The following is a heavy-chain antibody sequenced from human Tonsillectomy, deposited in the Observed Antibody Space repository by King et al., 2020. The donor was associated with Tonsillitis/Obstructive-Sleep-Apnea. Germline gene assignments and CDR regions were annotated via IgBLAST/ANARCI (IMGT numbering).Heavy chain of an antibody. Sequence: MQLQESGPGLVKPSETLSLTCTVSGGSISNSYWSWIRQPPGKGLEWIGYVYYSGSTNYNPSLRSLVTISVETSKNQFSLRLSSVTAADTAVYYFARVPPNYYGSGSYRFDFWGQGTLVTVSS. CDR1: GGSISNSY. V-gene: IGHV4-59*01. J-gene: IGHJ4*02. CDR3: ARVPPNYYGSGSYRFDF. D-gene: IGHD3-10*01. CDR2: VYYSGST.